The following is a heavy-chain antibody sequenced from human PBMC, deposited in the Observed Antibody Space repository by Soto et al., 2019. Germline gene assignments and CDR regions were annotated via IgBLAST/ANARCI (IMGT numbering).Heavy chain of an antibody. CDR1: GGSISSSSYY. CDR3: ALMTTRSWGFDP. J-gene: IGHJ5*02. CDR2: IYYSGST. V-gene: IGHV4-39*01. Sequence: QLQLQESGPGLVKPSETLSLTCTVSGGSISSSSYYWGWIRQPPGKGLEWIGSIYYSGSTYYNPSLKSRVTISVDTSKNQFSLKLSSVTAADTAVYYCALMTTRSWGFDPWGQGTLVTVSS. D-gene: IGHD4-17*01.